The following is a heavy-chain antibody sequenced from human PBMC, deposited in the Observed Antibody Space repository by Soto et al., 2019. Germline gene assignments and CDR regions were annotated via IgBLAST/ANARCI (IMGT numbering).Heavy chain of an antibody. CDR1: GYTFTSYA. D-gene: IGHD3-16*01. J-gene: IGHJ5*02. CDR3: AREGEGQGNWFDP. CDR2: INAGNGNT. Sequence: QVQLVQSGAEVKKPGASVKVSCKASGYTFTSYAMHWVRQAPGQRLEWMGWINAGNGNTKYSQKFQGRVTITRDTSASTAYMELSSLRSEDTAVYYCAREGEGQGNWFDPWGQGTLVTVSS. V-gene: IGHV1-3*01.